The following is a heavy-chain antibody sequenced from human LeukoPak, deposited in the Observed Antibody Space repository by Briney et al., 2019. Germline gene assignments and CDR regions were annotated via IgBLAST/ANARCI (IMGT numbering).Heavy chain of an antibody. CDR2: IYYSGST. CDR3: ASRYCSGGSCYSQSNYYYYMDV. Sequence: SETLSLTCTVSGGSISSYYWSWIRQPPGKGLEWIGYIYYSGSTNYNPSLKSRVTISVDTSKNQFSLKLSSVTAADMAVYYCASRYCSGGSCYSQSNYYYYMDVWGKGTTVTISS. D-gene: IGHD2-15*01. V-gene: IGHV4-59*12. CDR1: GGSISSYY. J-gene: IGHJ6*03.